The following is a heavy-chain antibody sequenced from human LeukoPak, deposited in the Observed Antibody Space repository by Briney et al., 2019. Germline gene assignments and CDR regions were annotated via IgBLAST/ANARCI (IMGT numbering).Heavy chain of an antibody. V-gene: IGHV3-23*01. CDR2: ISGSGGST. J-gene: IGHJ4*02. CDR3: AKTETPGFVYY. Sequence: GGSLRLSCAASGFTFSSYAMNWVRQAPGKGLEWVSAISGSGGSTYYADSVKGRFTISRDNSKNTLYLQMNSLRAEDTAVYYCAKTETPGFVYYWGQGTLVTVSS. D-gene: IGHD4-23*01. CDR1: GFTFSSYA.